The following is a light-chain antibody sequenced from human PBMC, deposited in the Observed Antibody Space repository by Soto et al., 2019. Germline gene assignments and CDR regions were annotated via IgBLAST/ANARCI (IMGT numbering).Light chain of an antibody. CDR1: SSDIGGYNY. V-gene: IGLV2-14*01. Sequence: QSVLTQPASVSGSPGQSITISCTGTSSDIGGYNYVSWYQQHPGKAPKLMIYEVSNRPSGVSNRFSGSKSGIAASLTISGLQAEDEADYYCSAFTSSTTLAFGGGTKLTVL. J-gene: IGLJ3*02. CDR2: EVS. CDR3: SAFTSSTTLA.